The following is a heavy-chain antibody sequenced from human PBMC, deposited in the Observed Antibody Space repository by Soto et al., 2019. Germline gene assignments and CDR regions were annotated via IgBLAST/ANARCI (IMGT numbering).Heavy chain of an antibody. CDR1: GGSIRSYC. D-gene: IGHD3-22*01. V-gene: IGHV4-59*12. CDR3: ARYLLYYSDSSGHTYGMDV. CDR2: ICNSGTT. Sequence: SETLSLTCTVSGGSIRSYCWTWIRQPPGEGLEWIGCICNSGTTNYNPSLKSRVTISIDTHKNQFSLQLSSMTAADTAVYYFARYLLYYSDSSGHTYGMDVWGQGTTVTVSS. J-gene: IGHJ6*02.